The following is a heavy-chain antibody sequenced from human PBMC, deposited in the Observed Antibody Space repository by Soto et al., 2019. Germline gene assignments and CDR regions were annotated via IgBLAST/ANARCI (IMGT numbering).Heavy chain of an antibody. Sequence: QVTLKESGPVLVRPTETLTLTCTVCGFSLTNARMGVSWVRQPPGKALEWLAHIFSTDEKSYSTSLKSRLTISKDTSESQVVLTMTNMGPVDTATYYCARIRDLWNGHYMAYYSGMDVWGQGTTVTVSS. J-gene: IGHJ6*02. CDR2: IFSTDEK. CDR3: ARIRDLWNGHYMAYYSGMDV. D-gene: IGHD3-3*01. V-gene: IGHV2-26*01. CDR1: GFSLTNARMG.